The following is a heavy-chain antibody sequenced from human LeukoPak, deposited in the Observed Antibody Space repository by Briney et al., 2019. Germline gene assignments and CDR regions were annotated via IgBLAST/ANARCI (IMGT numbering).Heavy chain of an antibody. J-gene: IGHJ4*02. CDR3: ATYGGDWKFAS. CDR1: DGSLDIYY. CDR2: ITYRGSP. V-gene: IGHV4-34*01. Sequence: PSETLSLTCGASDGSLDIYYWMFVRQPPGNGLHLIGEITYRGSPYYHPSLKSRVTISIDASQRHISLRLSSVTAADTAVYYCATYGGDWKFASWGQGTLVTVSS. D-gene: IGHD2-21*01.